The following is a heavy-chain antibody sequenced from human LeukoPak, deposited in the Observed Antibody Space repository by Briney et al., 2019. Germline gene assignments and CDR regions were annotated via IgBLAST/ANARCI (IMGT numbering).Heavy chain of an antibody. CDR2: ISGSGNTK. Sequence: PGGSLRLSCVASGFTFSDDYLAWIRQAPGKGLEWASYISGSGNTKYYTDSVRGRFTISRDNAKNSVYLQIHGLSAEDTALSYCARDLGIRSFHLWGRGTLVTVSS. CDR3: ARDLGIRSFHL. V-gene: IGHV3-11*04. J-gene: IGHJ2*01. CDR1: GFTFSDDY. D-gene: IGHD3-3*02.